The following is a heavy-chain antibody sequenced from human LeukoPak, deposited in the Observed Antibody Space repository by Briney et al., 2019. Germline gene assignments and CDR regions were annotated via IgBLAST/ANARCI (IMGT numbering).Heavy chain of an antibody. V-gene: IGHV1-46*01. J-gene: IGHJ4*02. CDR1: GYTFTSYY. CDR2: INPSGGST. D-gene: IGHD6-19*01. Sequence: ASVKVSCKASGYTFTSYYMHWVRQAPGQGLEWMGIINPSGGSTSYAQKFQGRVTTTRDTSTSTVYMELSSLRSEDTAVYYCARSGSGWAFDYWGQGTLVTVSS. CDR3: ARSGSGWAFDY.